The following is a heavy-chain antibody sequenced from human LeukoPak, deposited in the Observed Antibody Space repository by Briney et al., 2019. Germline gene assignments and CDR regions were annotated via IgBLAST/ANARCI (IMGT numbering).Heavy chain of an antibody. CDR3: ASQEGPYYYGSGSYYSLDV. J-gene: IGHJ6*04. Sequence: ASVKVSCKASGYTFTGYYMHWVRQAPGQGLEWMGWINPNSGGTNYAQKFQGRATMTRDTSISTAYMELSRLRSDDTAVYYCASQEGPYYYGSGSYYSLDVWGKGTTDTVSS. CDR2: INPNSGGT. D-gene: IGHD3-10*01. CDR1: GYTFTGYY. V-gene: IGHV1-2*02.